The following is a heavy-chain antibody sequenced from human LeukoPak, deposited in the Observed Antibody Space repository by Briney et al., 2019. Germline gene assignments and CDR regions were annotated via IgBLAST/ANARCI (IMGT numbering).Heavy chain of an antibody. CDR1: GGSISGYY. CDR2: INHSGSA. V-gene: IGHV4-34*01. J-gene: IGHJ4*02. D-gene: IGHD6-19*01. CDR3: ASSSGWLPFLYFDY. Sequence: SETLSLTCTVSGGSISGYYWSWIRQPPGKGLEWIGEINHSGSANYNPSLKSRVTISVDTSKNQFSLKLSSVTAADTAVYCCASSSGWLPFLYFDYWGQGTLVTVSS.